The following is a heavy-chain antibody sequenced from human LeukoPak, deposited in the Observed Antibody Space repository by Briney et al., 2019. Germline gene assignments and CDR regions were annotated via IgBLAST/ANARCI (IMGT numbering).Heavy chain of an antibody. CDR1: GFTFSNYA. V-gene: IGHV3-23*01. D-gene: IGHD6-19*01. CDR2: ISGTGDSP. CDR3: AKNGGIAVAGTPPNFDR. J-gene: IGHJ4*02. Sequence: PGGSLRLSCAASGFTFSNYAMSWVRQAPGKGLEWVSAISGTGDSPYYADSLKGRFTISRDNSKNTLYLQMSSLRAEDTAFYYCAKNGGIAVAGTPPNFDRWGQGTLVTVSS.